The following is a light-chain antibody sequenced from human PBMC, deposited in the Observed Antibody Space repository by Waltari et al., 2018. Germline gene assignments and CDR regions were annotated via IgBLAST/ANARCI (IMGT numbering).Light chain of an antibody. CDR3: QKYGTLPAT. J-gene: IGKJ1*01. Sequence: ELVLTQSPGTLSLSPGERATLSCRASQSVSRYLAWYQQRPGQPPRLLIYDTSTRATGIPDRFSGSGSGTDFSLTISRLEPEDFAVYYCQKYGTLPATFGQGTKVEI. CDR1: QSVSRY. CDR2: DTS. V-gene: IGKV3-20*01.